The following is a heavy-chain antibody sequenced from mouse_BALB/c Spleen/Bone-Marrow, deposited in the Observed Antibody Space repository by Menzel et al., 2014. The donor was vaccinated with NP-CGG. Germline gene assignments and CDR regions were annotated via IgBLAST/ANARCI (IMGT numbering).Heavy chain of an antibody. D-gene: IGHD2-1*01. V-gene: IGHV4-1*02. CDR1: GFDSSRYW. Sequence: EVHLVESGGGLVQPGGSLKLSCAASGFDSSRYWMSWDRQAPGKGLEWIGEINPDSSTINYTPSLKDKFIISRDNAKNTLYLQMSKVRSEDTAVYYCARQGYYGKGDYWGQGTPLTVSS. J-gene: IGHJ2*01. CDR2: INPDSSTI. CDR3: ARQGYYGKGDY.